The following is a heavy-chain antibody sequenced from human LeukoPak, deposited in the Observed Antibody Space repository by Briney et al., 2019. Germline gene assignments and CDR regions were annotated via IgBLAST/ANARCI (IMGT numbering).Heavy chain of an antibody. V-gene: IGHV4-38-2*01. J-gene: IGHJ4*02. Sequence: SETLSLTCAVSGYSISSGYYWGWIRQPPGKGLEWIGSIYHSGCTYYNPSLKSRVTISVDTSKNQFSLKLSSVTAADTAVYYCARFGGLRSSFDYWGQGTLVTVSS. CDR2: IYHSGCT. CDR3: ARFGGLRSSFDY. CDR1: GYSISSGYY. D-gene: IGHD4-17*01.